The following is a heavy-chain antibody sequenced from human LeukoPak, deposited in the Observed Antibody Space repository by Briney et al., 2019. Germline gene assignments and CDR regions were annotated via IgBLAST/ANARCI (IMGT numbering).Heavy chain of an antibody. CDR2: ISGSGDST. CDR1: GFNFSSYA. Sequence: GGSLRLSCAASGFNFSSYAMTWVRQAPGKGLEWVSAISGSGDSTYYVDSVDGRFTISRDNSKNTLYLQMNSLRAEDTAVYYCAKIPFNDILYYFDYWGQGTLVTVSS. CDR3: AKIPFNDILYYFDY. V-gene: IGHV3-23*01. J-gene: IGHJ4*02. D-gene: IGHD3-9*01.